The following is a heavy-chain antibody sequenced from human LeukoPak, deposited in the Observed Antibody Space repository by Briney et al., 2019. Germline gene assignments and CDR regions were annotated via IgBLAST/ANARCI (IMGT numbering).Heavy chain of an antibody. CDR1: GFTFDDYA. D-gene: IGHD6-13*01. J-gene: IGHJ3*02. V-gene: IGHV3-9*01. CDR2: ISWNSGTI. Sequence: PGGSLRLSCAASGFTFDDYAMHWVRQAPGKGLEWVSGISWNSGTIGYADSVKGRFTISRDNAKNSLYLQMNSLRAEDTALYYCAKERGQQLVRGWAFDIWGQGTMVTVSS. CDR3: AKERGQQLVRGWAFDI.